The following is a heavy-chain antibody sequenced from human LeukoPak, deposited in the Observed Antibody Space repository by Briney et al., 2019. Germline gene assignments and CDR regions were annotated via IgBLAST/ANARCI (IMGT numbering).Heavy chain of an antibody. CDR1: GGTFSSYA. Sequence: ASVKVSCKASGGTFSSYAISWVRQAPGQGLERMGWISAYNGNTNYAQKLQGRVTMTTDTSTSTAYMELRSLRSDDTAVYYCARDGARWPVPFDYWGQGTLVTVSS. CDR3: ARDGARWPVPFDY. J-gene: IGHJ4*02. CDR2: ISAYNGNT. V-gene: IGHV1-18*01. D-gene: IGHD1-26*01.